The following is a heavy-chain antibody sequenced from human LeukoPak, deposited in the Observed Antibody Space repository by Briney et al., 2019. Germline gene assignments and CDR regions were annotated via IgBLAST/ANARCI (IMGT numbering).Heavy chain of an antibody. CDR1: GYTFTSYG. Sequence: GASVKVSCKASGYTFTSYGISWVRQAPGQGLEWMGWISAYNGNTNYAQKLQGRVTMTTDTSTSTAYMELRNLRSDDTAVYYCARDGPFTVTQTPFDYWGQGTLVTVSS. D-gene: IGHD4-11*01. CDR3: ARDGPFTVTQTPFDY. V-gene: IGHV1-18*01. CDR2: ISAYNGNT. J-gene: IGHJ4*02.